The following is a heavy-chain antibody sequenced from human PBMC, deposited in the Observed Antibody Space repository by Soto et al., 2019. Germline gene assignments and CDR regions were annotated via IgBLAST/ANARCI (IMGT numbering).Heavy chain of an antibody. CDR3: TTDSSEQGWYIGMDV. J-gene: IGHJ6*02. CDR1: GFTFSNAW. V-gene: IGHV3-15*07. D-gene: IGHD2-8*02. CDR2: IKSKTDGGTT. Sequence: GGSLRLSCAASGFTFSNAWMNWVRQAPGKGLEWVGRIKSKTDGGTTDYAAPVKGRFTISRDDSKNTLYLQMNSLKTEDTAVYYCTTDSSEQGWYIGMDVWGQGTTVTVSS.